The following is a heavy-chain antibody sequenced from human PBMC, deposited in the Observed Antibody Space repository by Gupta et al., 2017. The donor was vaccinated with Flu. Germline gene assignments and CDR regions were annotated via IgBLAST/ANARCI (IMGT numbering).Heavy chain of an antibody. V-gene: IGHV3-21*01. CDR3: ARVECSSTSCLQDYYYGMDV. CDR2: ISSSSSYI. J-gene: IGHJ6*02. D-gene: IGHD2-2*01. CDR1: GFTFSSYS. Sequence: EVQLVESGGGLVKPGGSLRLSCAASGFTFSSYSMNWVRQAPGKGLEWVSSISSSSSYIYYADSVKGRFTISRDNAKNSLYLQMNSLRAEDTAVYYCARVECSSTSCLQDYYYGMDVWGQGTTVTVSS.